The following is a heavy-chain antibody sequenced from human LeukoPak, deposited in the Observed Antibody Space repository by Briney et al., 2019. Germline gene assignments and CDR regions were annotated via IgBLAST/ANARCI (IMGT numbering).Heavy chain of an antibody. CDR3: ARHSRSGYIGYENAFDI. CDR2: IYNSANT. V-gene: IGHV4-39*01. CDR1: GDSISSSSYC. J-gene: IGHJ3*02. Sequence: SDTLSLTCTVSGDSISSSSYCWDWIRQPPGKGQEWIGNIYNSANTHYNPSLKTRITMSVDTSKNQFSLKLNSVTAADTGIYYCARHSRSGYIGYENAFDIWGQGTMVTVSS. D-gene: IGHD5-12*01.